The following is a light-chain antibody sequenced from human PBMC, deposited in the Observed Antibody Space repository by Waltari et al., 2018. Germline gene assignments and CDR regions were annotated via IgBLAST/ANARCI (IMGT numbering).Light chain of an antibody. Sequence: EILLTQSPATLSVPPGESATLSCRANETVGDNLAWYQQKFGQAPRLLIYDASTRATRVPARFSGSGSATYFTLTIGSLQSEDFAVYFCQQYQKWYTFGQGTKLEI. CDR1: ETVGDN. CDR3: QQYQKWYT. CDR2: DAS. V-gene: IGKV3-15*01. J-gene: IGKJ2*01.